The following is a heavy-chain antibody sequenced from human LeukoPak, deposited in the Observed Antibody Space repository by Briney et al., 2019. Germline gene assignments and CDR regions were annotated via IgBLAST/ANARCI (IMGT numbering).Heavy chain of an antibody. CDR3: ARSSHIVVVPAAIPNWFDP. CDR2: ISAYNGIT. CDR1: GYTFTSYG. D-gene: IGHD2-2*02. Sequence: ASVTVSCKASGYTFTSYGISWVRQAPGQGLEWMGWISAYNGITNYAQKLQGRVTMTTDTSTSTAYMELRSLRSDDTAVYYCARSSHIVVVPAAIPNWFDPWGQGTLVTVSS. V-gene: IGHV1-18*01. J-gene: IGHJ5*02.